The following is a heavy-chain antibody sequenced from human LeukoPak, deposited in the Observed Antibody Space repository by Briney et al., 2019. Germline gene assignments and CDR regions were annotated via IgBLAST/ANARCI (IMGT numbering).Heavy chain of an antibody. V-gene: IGHV3-15*01. CDR3: PTGRYYPDY. CDR1: GFTFTNAW. D-gene: IGHD3-16*01. J-gene: IGHJ4*02. CDR2: IKDKTHGETT. Sequence: SGGSLRLSCAASGFTFTNAWMTWVREAPGKGLEWVGRIKDKTHGETTEYSAPVKGRFTISRDDSKNTLFLQMNSLKTEDTAVYYCPTGRYYPDYWGQGTLVTVSS.